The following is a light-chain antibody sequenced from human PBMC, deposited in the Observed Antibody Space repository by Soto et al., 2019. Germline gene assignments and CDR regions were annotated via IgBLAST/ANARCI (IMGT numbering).Light chain of an antibody. CDR1: QSVSSSY. Sequence: EIGLTQSPGTLSLSPGERATLSCRASQSVSSSYLAWYQQKPGQAPRLLIYGASGRATGIPDRFSGSGSGTDFTLTISRLEPEDFAVYYWQQYGSSPPVTFGQGTRLEIK. CDR2: GAS. V-gene: IGKV3-20*01. J-gene: IGKJ5*01. CDR3: QQYGSSPPVT.